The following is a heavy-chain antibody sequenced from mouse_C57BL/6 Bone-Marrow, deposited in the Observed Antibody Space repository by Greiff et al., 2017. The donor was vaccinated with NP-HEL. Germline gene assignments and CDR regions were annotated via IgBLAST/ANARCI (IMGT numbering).Heavy chain of an antibody. D-gene: IGHD1-1*01. CDR3: ARGRFAWFAY. CDR2: IYPRSGNT. J-gene: IGHJ3*01. Sequence: QVQLQQSGAELARPGASVKLSCKASGYTFTSYGISWVKQRTGQGLEWIGEIYPRSGNTYYNEKFKGKATLTADKSSSTAYMELRSLTSEDSAVYFCARGRFAWFAYWGQGTLVTVSA. CDR1: GYTFTSYG. V-gene: IGHV1-81*01.